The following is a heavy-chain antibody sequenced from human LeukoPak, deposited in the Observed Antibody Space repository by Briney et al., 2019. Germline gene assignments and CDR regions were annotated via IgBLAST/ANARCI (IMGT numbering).Heavy chain of an antibody. V-gene: IGHV4-59*01. CDR3: ARELYEYRAFDI. CDR2: IYYSGST. Sequence: PSETLSLTCTVSGGSISSYYWSWIRQPPGKGLEWIGYIYYSGSTNYNPSLKSRVTISVDTSKNQFSLKLSSVTAADTAVYYCARELYEYRAFDIWGQGTMVTVSS. D-gene: IGHD3-16*01. CDR1: GGSISSYY. J-gene: IGHJ3*02.